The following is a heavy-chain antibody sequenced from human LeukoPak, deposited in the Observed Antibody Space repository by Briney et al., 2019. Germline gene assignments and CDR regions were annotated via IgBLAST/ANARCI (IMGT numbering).Heavy chain of an antibody. V-gene: IGHV3-21*01. CDR3: ARGANCSGGSCLPGDFDY. CDR2: ISSSSSYI. CDR1: GFTFSSYS. J-gene: IGHJ4*02. Sequence: GGSLRLSCAASGFTFSSYSMNWVRQAPGKGLEWVSSISSSSSYIYYADSVKGRFTISRDNAKNSLYLQMNSLRAEDTAVYYCARGANCSGGSCLPGDFDYWGQGTLVTVSS. D-gene: IGHD2-15*01.